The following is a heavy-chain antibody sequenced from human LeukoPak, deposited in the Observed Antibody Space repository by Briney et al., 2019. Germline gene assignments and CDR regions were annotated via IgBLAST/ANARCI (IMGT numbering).Heavy chain of an antibody. D-gene: IGHD6-13*01. CDR2: INPNSGGT. V-gene: IGHV1-2*06. Sequence: ASVKVSCKASGYTFTCYYMHWVRQAPGQWLEWMGRINPNSGGTNYAQKFQGRVTMTRDTSISTAYMELSRLRSDDTAVYYCARATPPNGAGTSYYYYGMDVWGQGTTVTVSS. CDR1: GYTFTCYY. CDR3: ARATPPNGAGTSYYYYGMDV. J-gene: IGHJ6*02.